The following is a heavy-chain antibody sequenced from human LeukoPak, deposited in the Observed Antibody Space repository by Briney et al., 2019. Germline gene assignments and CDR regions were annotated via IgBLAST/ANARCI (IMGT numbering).Heavy chain of an antibody. CDR3: FQAEDGIRDFDWYNWFDP. CDR2: ISSSSSYT. J-gene: IGHJ5*02. V-gene: IGHV3-11*03. CDR1: GITFSDYY. Sequence: GGSLRLSCAATGITFSDYYMSWNRQAPGKGLELVSYISSSSSYTNYADSVKGRFTISRDNAKNSLYQQMNSLRAEDTAVYFFFQAEDGIRDFDWYNWFDPWGQGTLVTVSS. D-gene: IGHD3-9*01.